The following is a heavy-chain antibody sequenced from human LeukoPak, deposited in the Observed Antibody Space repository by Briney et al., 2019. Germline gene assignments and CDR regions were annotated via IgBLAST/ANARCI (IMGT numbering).Heavy chain of an antibody. J-gene: IGHJ4*02. Sequence: GGSLRLSCAASGFPFSSYSMNWVGQAPGKGLEWVASISSSSSYIYYADSVKGRFTISRDNAKNTLYLQMNSLRPEDTAVYYCAKSSSSGYSDYWGQGTLVTVSS. CDR3: AKSSSSGYSDY. V-gene: IGHV3-21*01. CDR1: GFPFSSYS. D-gene: IGHD5-18*01. CDR2: ISSSSSYI.